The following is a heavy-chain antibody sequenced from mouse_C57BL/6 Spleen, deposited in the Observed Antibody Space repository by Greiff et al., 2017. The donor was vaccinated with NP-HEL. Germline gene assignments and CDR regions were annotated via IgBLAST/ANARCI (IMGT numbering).Heavy chain of an antibody. CDR1: GYAFSSSW. J-gene: IGHJ2*01. CDR3: ARSDWDGPFDY. D-gene: IGHD4-1*01. V-gene: IGHV1-82*01. CDR2: IYPGDGDT. Sequence: QVQLQQSGPELVKPGASVKISCKASGYAFSSSWMNWVKQRPGKGLEWIGRIYPGDGDTNYNGKFKGKATLTADKSSSTAYMQLSSLTSEDSAVYFCARSDWDGPFDYWGQGTTLTVSS.